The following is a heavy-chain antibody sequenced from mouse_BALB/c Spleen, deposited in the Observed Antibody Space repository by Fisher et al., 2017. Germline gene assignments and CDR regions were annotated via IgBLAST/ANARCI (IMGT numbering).Heavy chain of an antibody. J-gene: IGHJ4*01. Sequence: KFKGKATLTADKSSSTAYMQLSSLASEDSAVYYCARDEMDYWGQGTSVTVSS. CDR3: ARDEMDY. V-gene: IGHV1-87*01.